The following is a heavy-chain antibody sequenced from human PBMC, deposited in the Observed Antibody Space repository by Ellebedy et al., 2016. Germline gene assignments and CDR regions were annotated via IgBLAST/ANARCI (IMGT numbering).Heavy chain of an antibody. CDR3: ARGTGSYGCGMDV. Sequence: SETLSLXXTVSGGSFSSGNSYWGWIRQPPGKGLEWIVIVYYSGSTYYYNPSLKSRVTMSVDTSKNQFSLKLSSVNAADTAIYYCARGTGSYGCGMDVWGQGTTVTVSS. D-gene: IGHD1-26*01. CDR1: GGSFSSGNSY. V-gene: IGHV4-39*01. CDR2: VYYSGSTY. J-gene: IGHJ6*02.